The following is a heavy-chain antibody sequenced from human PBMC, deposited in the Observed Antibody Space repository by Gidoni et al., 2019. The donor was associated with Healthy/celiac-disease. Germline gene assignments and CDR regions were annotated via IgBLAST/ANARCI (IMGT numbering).Heavy chain of an antibody. CDR3: ARSDPSSSWYYFDY. Sequence: QVQLVQSGAEVKKPGASVKVSCKASGYTFTGYYMHWVRQAPGQGLEWMGWIKPNSGGTNYAQKFQGWVTMTRDTSISTAYMELSRLRSDDTAVYYCARSDPSSSWYYFDYWGQGTLVTVSS. J-gene: IGHJ4*02. CDR2: IKPNSGGT. D-gene: IGHD6-13*01. CDR1: GYTFTGYY. V-gene: IGHV1-2*04.